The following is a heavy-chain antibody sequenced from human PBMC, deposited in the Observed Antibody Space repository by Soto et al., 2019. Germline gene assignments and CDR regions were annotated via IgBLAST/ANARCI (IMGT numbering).Heavy chain of an antibody. CDR2: ISYDGSNT. J-gene: IGHJ5*02. V-gene: IGHV3-30*03. Sequence: GGSLRLSCAASGVSLNSYDIHWVRQAPGKGPEWVAIISYDGSNTYYSDSGRGRFTISRDNFKDTLYLQMHSPRSEDTAIYFCARISRYCSCGYCDAWGQGTQVTVSS. CDR1: GVSLNSYD. CDR3: ARISRYCSCGYCDA. D-gene: IGHD2-15*01.